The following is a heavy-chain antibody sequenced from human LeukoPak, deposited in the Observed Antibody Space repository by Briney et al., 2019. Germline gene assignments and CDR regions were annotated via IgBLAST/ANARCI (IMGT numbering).Heavy chain of an antibody. J-gene: IGHJ4*02. CDR1: RYTFPHYY. D-gene: IGHD3-22*01. V-gene: IGHV1-2*02. CDR2: INPNRGGT. Sequence: ASVKVSCKSTRYTFPHYYRHGLRQAPGQGLEWMGWINPNRGGTNYAQKFQGRVTMTRDTSISTAYMELSRLRSDDKAVYYCARENRYDISGYAASACSYYWGQGTLVTVSS. CDR3: ARENRYDISGYAASACSYY.